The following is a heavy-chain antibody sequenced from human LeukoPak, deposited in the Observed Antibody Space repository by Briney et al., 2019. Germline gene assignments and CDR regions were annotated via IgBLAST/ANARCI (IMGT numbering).Heavy chain of an antibody. CDR2: IYYSGST. V-gene: IGHV4-30-4*08. J-gene: IGHJ3*02. D-gene: IGHD3-3*01. Sequence: SETLSLTCTVSGGSISSGDYYWSWIRQPPGKGLEWIGYIYYSGSTYYNPSLKSRVTISVDTSKNQFSLKLSSVTAADTAVYYCANSRGDFWSGYYNSAFDIWGQGTMVTVSS. CDR1: GGSISSGDYY. CDR3: ANSRGDFWSGYYNSAFDI.